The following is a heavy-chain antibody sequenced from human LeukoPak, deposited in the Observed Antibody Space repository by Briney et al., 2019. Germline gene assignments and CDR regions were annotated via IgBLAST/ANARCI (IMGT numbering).Heavy chain of an antibody. J-gene: IGHJ4*02. CDR2: IIPIFGTA. D-gene: IGHD2-8*01. Sequence: SVKVSCKASGGTFSSYAISWVRQAPGQGLEWMGGIIPIFGTANYAQKFQGRVTITADESTSTAYMELNSLRAEDTAVYYCARDLGYCTNGVCHTRFDYWGQGTLVAVSS. CDR1: GGTFSSYA. V-gene: IGHV1-69*13. CDR3: ARDLGYCTNGVCHTRFDY.